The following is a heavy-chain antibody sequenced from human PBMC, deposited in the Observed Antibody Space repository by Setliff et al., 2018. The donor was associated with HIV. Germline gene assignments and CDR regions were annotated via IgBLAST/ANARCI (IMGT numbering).Heavy chain of an antibody. D-gene: IGHD3-22*01. Sequence: SETLSLTCTVSGDSLAGSPYSWGWVRQPPGQRLEWLGNLFHTGSAYFNPSLKSRLTMSVDTSKNQFSLSLISMTAADSAVYYCARLGDNSDWRSNYFFYYMDVWGKGTTVTVSS. CDR2: LFHTGSA. CDR1: GDSLAGSPYS. J-gene: IGHJ6*03. V-gene: IGHV4-39*01. CDR3: ARLGDNSDWRSNYFFYYMDV.